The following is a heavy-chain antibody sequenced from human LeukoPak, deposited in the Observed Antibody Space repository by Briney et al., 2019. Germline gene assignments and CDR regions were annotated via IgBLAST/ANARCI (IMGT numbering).Heavy chain of an antibody. J-gene: IGHJ6*03. V-gene: IGHV3-21*01. D-gene: IGHD4-23*01. CDR1: GFTFSSYS. CDR2: ISSSSSYI. CDR3: ARDNRVYGGNAYYYCMDV. Sequence: PGGSLRLSCAASGFTFSSYSMNWVRQAPGKGLEWVSSISSSSSYIYYADSVKGRFTISGDNAKNSLYLQMNSLRAEDTAVYYCARDNRVYGGNAYYYCMDVWGKGTTVTVSS.